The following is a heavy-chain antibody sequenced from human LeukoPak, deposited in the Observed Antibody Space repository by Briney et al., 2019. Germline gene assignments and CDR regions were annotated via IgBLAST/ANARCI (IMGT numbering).Heavy chain of an antibody. Sequence: SETLSLTCAVYGGSFSGYYWSWIRQPPGKGLEWIGEINHSGSTNYNPSLKSRVTISVDTSKNQFSLKLSSVTAADTAVYYCASWGTGDRFDCWGQGTLVTVSS. V-gene: IGHV4-34*01. D-gene: IGHD7-27*01. CDR1: GGSFSGYY. J-gene: IGHJ4*02. CDR2: INHSGST. CDR3: ASWGTGDRFDC.